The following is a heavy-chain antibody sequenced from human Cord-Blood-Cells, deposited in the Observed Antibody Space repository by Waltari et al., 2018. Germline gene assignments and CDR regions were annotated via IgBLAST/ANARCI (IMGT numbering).Heavy chain of an antibody. J-gene: IGHJ3*02. CDR2: FDPEDGET. Sequence: QVQLVQSGAEVKKPGASVKVSCKVSGYTLTELSMHWVRQAPGKGLEWMGGFDPEDGETIYAQKFQGRVTMTKDTSTDTAYMELSSLRSEDTAVYYCAIKLGIGAFDIWGQGTMVTVSS. D-gene: IGHD7-27*01. CDR1: GYTLTELS. V-gene: IGHV1-24*01. CDR3: AIKLGIGAFDI.